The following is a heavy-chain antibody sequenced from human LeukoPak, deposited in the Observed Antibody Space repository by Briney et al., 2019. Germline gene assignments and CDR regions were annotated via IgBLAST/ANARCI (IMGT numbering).Heavy chain of an antibody. V-gene: IGHV4-30-2*01. CDR1: GGSISSGGYY. CDR3: ASRNSGSYISRGAFDI. J-gene: IGHJ3*02. D-gene: IGHD1-26*01. Sequence: PSQTLPLTCTVSGGSISSGGYYWSWIRQPPGKGLEWIGYIYHSGSTYYNPSLKSRVTISVDRSKNQFSLKLSSVTAADTAVYYCASRNSGSYISRGAFDIWGQGTMVTVSS. CDR2: IYHSGST.